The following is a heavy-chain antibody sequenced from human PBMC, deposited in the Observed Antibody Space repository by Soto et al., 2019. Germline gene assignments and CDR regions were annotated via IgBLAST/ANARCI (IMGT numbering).Heavy chain of an antibody. D-gene: IGHD3-10*01. J-gene: IGHJ6*03. CDR1: GFTFSSYA. CDR2: ISGSGGST. V-gene: IGHV3-23*01. CDR3: ARGGESPVYYYYYYMDV. Sequence: GGSLRLSCAASGFTFSSYAMSWVRQAPGKGLEWVSAISGSGGSTYYADSVKGRFTISRDNSKNTLYLQMNSLRAEDTAVYYCARGGESPVYYYYYYMDVWGKGTTVTVSS.